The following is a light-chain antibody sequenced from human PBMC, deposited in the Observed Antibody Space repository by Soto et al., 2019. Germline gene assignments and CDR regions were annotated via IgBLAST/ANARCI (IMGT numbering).Light chain of an antibody. J-gene: IGKJ5*01. Sequence: EIVLTQSPATLSLSPGEGATLSCRASQSVSTYLAWYQQKPGHAPRLLVYDISTSAPGIPPRFSGSGSATDFTLTISSLEPEDFAVYHCQQRSHWPPVTFGEGTRLEI. CDR3: QQRSHWPPVT. CDR2: DIS. V-gene: IGKV3-11*01. CDR1: QSVSTY.